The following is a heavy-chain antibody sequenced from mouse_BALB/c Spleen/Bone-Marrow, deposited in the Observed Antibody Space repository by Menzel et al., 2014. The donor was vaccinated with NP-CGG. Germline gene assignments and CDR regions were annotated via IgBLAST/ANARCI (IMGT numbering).Heavy chain of an antibody. Sequence: VQLQQSGAELVRPGVSVKISCKGSGHTFNDYAWHRAKQRHAKSLERIGRRSTYYGDASYNQKFKGKATMTVDTSSSTAYMELSRLTSEDSAIYSSPFSSPFLSCGPGTTLSLSS. J-gene: IGHJ2*01. CDR2: RSTYYGDA. CDR3: PFSSPFLS. CDR1: GHTFNDYA. V-gene: IGHV1S137*01. D-gene: IGHD6-1*01.